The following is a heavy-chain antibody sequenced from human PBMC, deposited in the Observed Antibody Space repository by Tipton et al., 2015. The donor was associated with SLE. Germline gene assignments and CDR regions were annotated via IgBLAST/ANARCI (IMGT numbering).Heavy chain of an antibody. CDR3: ARDGARSDYVRWFDP. Sequence: TLSLTCTVSGGSISSYYWSWIRQPPGKGLEWIGYIYYSGSTYYNPSLKSRVTISVDTSKNQFSLKLSSVTAADTAVYYCARDGARSDYVRWFDPWCQGTLVTVSS. CDR2: IYYSGST. V-gene: IGHV4-59*12. CDR1: GGSISSYY. J-gene: IGHJ5*02. D-gene: IGHD4-17*01.